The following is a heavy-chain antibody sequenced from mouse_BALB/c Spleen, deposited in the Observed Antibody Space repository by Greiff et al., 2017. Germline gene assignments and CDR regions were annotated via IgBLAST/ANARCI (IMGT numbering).Heavy chain of an antibody. CDR1: GFTFSSYT. J-gene: IGHJ4*01. V-gene: IGHV5-9*03. D-gene: IGHD2-14*01. CDR3: ARSSYDGYAMDY. Sequence: EVKVEESGGGLVKPGGSLKLSCAASGFTFSSYTMSWVRQTPEKRLEWVATISSGGGNTYYPDSVKGRFTISRDNAKNNLYLQMSSLRSEDTALYDCARSSYDGYAMDYWGQGTSVTVSS. CDR2: ISSGGGNT.